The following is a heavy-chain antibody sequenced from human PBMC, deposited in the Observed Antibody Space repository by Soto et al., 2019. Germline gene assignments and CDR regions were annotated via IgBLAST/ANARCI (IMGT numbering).Heavy chain of an antibody. J-gene: IGHJ4*02. D-gene: IGHD3-10*01. CDR2: TLYGGAT. CDR3: ARRFGSGSNTDFFDY. V-gene: IGHV4-30-4*01. Sequence: QVQLQEPGPGLVKPSETLSLSCAVSGGSISSGDHCWSWIRQAPGKGLEWIGYTLYGGATLYNPSLNSRVSMSVDTSKNQFSLQLKSVTAADTAVYYCARRFGSGSNTDFFDYWGQGTLVTVSS. CDR1: GGSISSGDHC.